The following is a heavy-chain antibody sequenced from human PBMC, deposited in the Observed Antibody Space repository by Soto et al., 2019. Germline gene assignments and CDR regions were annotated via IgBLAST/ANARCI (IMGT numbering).Heavy chain of an antibody. CDR3: ASLGYCSGGSCYPGGFDP. D-gene: IGHD2-15*01. CDR2: IYHSGST. CDR1: SGSISSSNW. V-gene: IGHV4-4*02. J-gene: IGHJ5*02. Sequence: SETLSLTCAVSSGSISSSNWWSWVRQPPGKGLEWIGEIYHSGSTNYNPSLKSRVTISVDKSKNQFSLKLSSVTAADTAVYYCASLGYCSGGSCYPGGFDPWGQGTLVTVSS.